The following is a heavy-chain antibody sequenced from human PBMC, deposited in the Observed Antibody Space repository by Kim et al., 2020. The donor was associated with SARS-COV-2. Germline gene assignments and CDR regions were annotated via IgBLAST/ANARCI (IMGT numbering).Heavy chain of an antibody. CDR1: GFTFSNAW. D-gene: IGHD6-13*01. Sequence: GGSLRLSCAASGFTFSNAWMSWVRQAPGKGLEWVGRIKSKTDGGTTDYAAPVKGRFTISRDDSKNTLYLQMNSLKTEDTAVYYCTTDLIADLLKSSRISYWGQGTLVTVSS. CDR3: TTDLIADLLKSSRISY. J-gene: IGHJ4*02. CDR2: IKSKTDGGTT. V-gene: IGHV3-15*01.